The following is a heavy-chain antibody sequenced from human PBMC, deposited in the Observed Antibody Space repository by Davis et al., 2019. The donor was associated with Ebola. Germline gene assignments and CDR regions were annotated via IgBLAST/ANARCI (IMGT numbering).Heavy chain of an antibody. J-gene: IGHJ6*02. D-gene: IGHD3-16*01. CDR3: AREEILGYYYYYGMDV. CDR2: ISYDGSNK. Sequence: GGSLRLSCAASGFTFSSYGMHWVRQAPGKGLEWVAVISYDGSNKYYADSVKGRFTISRDNSKNTLYLQMNSLRAEDTAVYYCAREEILGYYYYYGMDVWGQGTTVTVSS. V-gene: IGHV3-30*03. CDR1: GFTFSSYG.